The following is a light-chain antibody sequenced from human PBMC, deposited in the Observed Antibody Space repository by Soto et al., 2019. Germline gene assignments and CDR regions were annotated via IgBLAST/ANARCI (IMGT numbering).Light chain of an antibody. CDR2: KAS. CDR3: QQYNSYSRT. J-gene: IGKJ1*01. V-gene: IGKV1-5*03. CDR1: QIISSW. Sequence: DIQMTQSPSTLSASVGDRVTITCRASQIISSWLAWYQQKPGKAPKLLIYKASSLESGVPSRFSGSGSGTEFTLTSSSLQPDDLATYYYQQYNSYSRTFGQGTKVEIK.